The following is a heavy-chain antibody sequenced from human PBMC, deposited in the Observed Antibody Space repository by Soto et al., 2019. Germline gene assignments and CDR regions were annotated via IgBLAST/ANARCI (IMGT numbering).Heavy chain of an antibody. Sequence: SVKVACKASGFTFTSSAMQWVRQARGQRLEWIGWIVVGSGNTNYAQKFQERVTITRDMSTSTAYMELSSLRSEDTAVYYCAAIASQSSAAFYIWGQGTMVTVSS. CDR3: AAIASQSSAAFYI. CDR2: IVVGSGNT. D-gene: IGHD6-6*01. J-gene: IGHJ3*02. V-gene: IGHV1-58*02. CDR1: GFTFTSSA.